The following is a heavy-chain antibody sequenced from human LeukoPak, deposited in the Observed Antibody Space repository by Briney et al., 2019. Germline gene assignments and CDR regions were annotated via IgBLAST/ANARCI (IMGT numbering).Heavy chain of an antibody. CDR2: INHSGST. CDR3: ARMTGGLIPY. Sequence: SETLSLACAVYGGSFSGYYWSWIRQPPGKGLEWIGEINHSGSTNYNPSLKSRVTISVDTSKNQFSLKLSSETAADTAVYYCARMTGGLIPYWGQGTLVTVSS. V-gene: IGHV4-34*01. CDR1: GGSFSGYY. J-gene: IGHJ4*02.